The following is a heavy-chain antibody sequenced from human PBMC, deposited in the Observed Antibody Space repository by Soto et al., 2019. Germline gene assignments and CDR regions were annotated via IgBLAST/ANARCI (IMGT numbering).Heavy chain of an antibody. Sequence: PGGSLRLSCAASGFTFSSYAMSWIRQVPGKGLEWVSAISGSGGSTYYADSVKGRFTISRDNSKHTLYLQMNSLRAEDTAVYYCAKPVDYGQAPFDYWGQGTLVTVSS. J-gene: IGHJ4*02. CDR3: AKPVDYGQAPFDY. CDR2: ISGSGGST. D-gene: IGHD4-17*01. CDR1: GFTFSSYA. V-gene: IGHV3-23*01.